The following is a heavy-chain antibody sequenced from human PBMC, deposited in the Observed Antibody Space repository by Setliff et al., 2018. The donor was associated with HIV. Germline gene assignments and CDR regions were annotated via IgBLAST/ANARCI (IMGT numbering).Heavy chain of an antibody. D-gene: IGHD6-13*01. J-gene: IGHJ4*02. V-gene: IGHV1-46*01. CDR3: LRRATAAEVFDY. CDR1: GGSFSSYA. CDR2: INPSGGST. Sequence: ASVKVSCKASGGSFSSYAISWVRQAPGQGLEWMGIINPSGGSTSYAQKFQGRVNMTRDTSASTAYMELSSLRSEDTAVYYCLRRATAAEVFDYWGQGTLVTVSS.